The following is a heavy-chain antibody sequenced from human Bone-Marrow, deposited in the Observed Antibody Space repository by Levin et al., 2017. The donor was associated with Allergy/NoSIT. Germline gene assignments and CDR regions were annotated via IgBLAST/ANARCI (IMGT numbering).Heavy chain of an antibody. V-gene: IGHV3-30*18. CDR1: GFTFRNYA. D-gene: IGHD2-15*01. CDR3: ANDTDSCSSGSCYSFDY. J-gene: IGHJ4*02. CDR2: ISLDGNTQ. Sequence: PGGSLRLSCAVSGFTFRNYAMHWVRQAPGRGLEWVAFISLDGNTQYYADSVKGRFTVSRDNSNNTLHLQMNSLRVEDTAIYYCANDTDSCSSGSCYSFDYWGQGALVTVSS.